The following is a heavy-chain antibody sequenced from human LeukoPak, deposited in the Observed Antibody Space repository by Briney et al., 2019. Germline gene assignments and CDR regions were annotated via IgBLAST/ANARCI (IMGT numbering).Heavy chain of an antibody. CDR3: ARGQWNYAFDY. CDR1: GYSFTSYD. V-gene: IGHV1-18*01. Sequence: GESLKISCKGSGYSFTSYDISWVRQAPGQGLEWMGWISGYNGNTHYAQKLQDRVTMTTDTSTSTAYMELRSLRSDDTAVYYCARGQWNYAFDYWGQGTLVTVSS. CDR2: ISGYNGNT. J-gene: IGHJ4*02. D-gene: IGHD1-7*01.